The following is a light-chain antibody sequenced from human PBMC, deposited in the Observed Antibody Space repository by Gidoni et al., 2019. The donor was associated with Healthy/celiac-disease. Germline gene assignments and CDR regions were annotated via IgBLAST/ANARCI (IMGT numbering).Light chain of an antibody. V-gene: IGKV1-13*02. CDR3: QQFNSYPCS. Sequence: AIQLTQSPSSLSASVGDRVNITCRASQGISSALAWYQQKPGKAPKLLIYDASSLESGVPSRFSGSGSGTDFTLTISSLQPEDFATYYCQQFNSYPCSFGQGTKLEIK. CDR1: QGISSA. J-gene: IGKJ2*04. CDR2: DAS.